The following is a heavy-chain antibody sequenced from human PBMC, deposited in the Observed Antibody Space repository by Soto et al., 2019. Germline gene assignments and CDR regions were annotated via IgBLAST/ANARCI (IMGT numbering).Heavy chain of an antibody. Sequence: QVQLVESGGGVVQPGRSLRLSCAASGFTFSSYGMHWVRQAPGKGLEWVAVIWYDGRNKYYADSVKGRFTISRDNSKNTRYLQMNSLRAEDTAVYYCAREGGGYDLFWGQGTLVTVSS. CDR3: AREGGGYDLF. CDR1: GFTFSSYG. CDR2: IWYDGRNK. D-gene: IGHD5-12*01. J-gene: IGHJ4*02. V-gene: IGHV3-33*01.